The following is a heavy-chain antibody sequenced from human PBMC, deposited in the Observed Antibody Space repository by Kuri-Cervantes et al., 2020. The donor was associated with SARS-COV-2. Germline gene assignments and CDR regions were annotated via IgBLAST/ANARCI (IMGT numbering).Heavy chain of an antibody. CDR2: IYYSGST. D-gene: IGHD3-3*01. Sequence: GSLRLSCTVSGGSISSYYWNWIRQSPGKGLEWIGNIYYSGSTNYNPSLKSRVTISVDTSKNQFSLKLSSVTAADTAVYYCARGTGSYYDFWSGSNFDYWGQGTLVTVSS. CDR3: ARGTGSYYDFWSGSNFDY. CDR1: GGSISSYY. V-gene: IGHV4-59*12. J-gene: IGHJ4*02.